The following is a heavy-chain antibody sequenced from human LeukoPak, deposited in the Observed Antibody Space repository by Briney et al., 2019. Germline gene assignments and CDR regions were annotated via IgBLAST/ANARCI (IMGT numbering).Heavy chain of an antibody. D-gene: IGHD6-13*01. Sequence: GGSLRLSCAASGYTFSSYAMSWVRQAPGKGLEWVSAISAGGGSPYYADSVKGRFSISRDNSKNTLYLQMNSLRAEDTAVYYCAKDGGIAEAGGWFDPWGQGTLVTVSS. V-gene: IGHV3-23*01. J-gene: IGHJ5*02. CDR2: ISAGGGSP. CDR3: AKDGGIAEAGGWFDP. CDR1: GYTFSSYA.